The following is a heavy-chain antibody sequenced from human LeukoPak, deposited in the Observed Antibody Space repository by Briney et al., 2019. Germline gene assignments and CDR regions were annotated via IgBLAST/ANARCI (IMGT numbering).Heavy chain of an antibody. CDR1: GFTFGDYA. D-gene: IGHD3-3*01. CDR3: TRKGNDFWSGYSGWFDL. CDR2: IRSKAYGGTT. V-gene: IGHV3-49*04. Sequence: GGSLRLSCTASGFTFGDYAMSWVRQAPGKGLEWVGFIRSKAYGGTTEYAASVKGRFTISRDDSKSIAYLQMNSLKTEDTAVYYCTRKGNDFWSGYSGWFDLWGQGTLVTVSS. J-gene: IGHJ5*02.